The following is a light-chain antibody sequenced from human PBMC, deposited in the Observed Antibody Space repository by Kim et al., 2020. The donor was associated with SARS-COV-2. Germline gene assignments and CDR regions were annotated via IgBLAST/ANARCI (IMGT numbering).Light chain of an antibody. CDR1: RGSIVSDF. V-gene: IGLV6-57*01. CDR2: EDH. CDR3: QSYDDNIWV. J-gene: IGLJ3*02. Sequence: GKTVIISCTRRRGSIVSDFVQWFQQRPGSSPTTVIYEDHKRPSGVPDRFSGSVDSSSNSASLTISGLRAEDEADYYCQSYDDNIWVFGGGTQLTVL.